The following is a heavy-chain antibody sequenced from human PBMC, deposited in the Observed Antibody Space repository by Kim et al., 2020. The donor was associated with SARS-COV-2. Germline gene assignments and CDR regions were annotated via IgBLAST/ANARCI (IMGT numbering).Heavy chain of an antibody. V-gene: IGHV4-39*01. CDR1: GGSISSSSYY. Sequence: SETLSLTCTVSGGSISSSSYYWGWIRQPPGKGLEWIGSIYYSGSTYYNPSLKSRVTISVDTSKNQFSLKLSSVTAADTAVYYCARLSGSSSGVDYWGQGTLVTSPQ. CDR3: ARLSGSSSGVDY. D-gene: IGHD3-10*01. CDR2: IYYSGST. J-gene: IGHJ4*02.